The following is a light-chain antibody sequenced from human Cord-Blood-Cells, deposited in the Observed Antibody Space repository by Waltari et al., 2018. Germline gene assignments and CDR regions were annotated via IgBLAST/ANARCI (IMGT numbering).Light chain of an antibody. CDR3: QQYNNWPPYT. CDR2: GAY. Sequence: EIVMTQSPATLSVSPGDRATLSCRASQSVSSNLAWYQQKPGQAPRLRVYGAYTRTTGIPARFSGSGSGTEVTLTISSLQSEDFAVYYCQQYNNWPPYTFGQGTKLEIK. V-gene: IGKV3-15*01. CDR1: QSVSSN. J-gene: IGKJ2*01.